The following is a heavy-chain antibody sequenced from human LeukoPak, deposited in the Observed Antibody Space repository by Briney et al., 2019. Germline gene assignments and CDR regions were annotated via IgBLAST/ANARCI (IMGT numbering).Heavy chain of an antibody. CDR2: IYYSGST. CDR3: AKNTSSSPWFDP. D-gene: IGHD6-6*01. J-gene: IGHJ5*02. CDR1: AGSINNYY. V-gene: IGHV4-59*01. Sequence: PSETLSLTCTVSAGSINNYYWSWIRQPPGKGLEWIGYIYYSGSTNYNPSLKSRVTISVDTSKKQVSLNLSSVTAADTAVYYCAKNTSSSPWFDPWGQGTLVAVSS.